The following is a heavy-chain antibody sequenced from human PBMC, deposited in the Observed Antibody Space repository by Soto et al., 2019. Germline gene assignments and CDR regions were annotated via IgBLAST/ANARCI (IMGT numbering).Heavy chain of an antibody. CDR2: ISSSSSYI. J-gene: IGHJ3*02. D-gene: IGHD2-15*01. CDR1: GFTFSSYS. Sequence: PGGSLRLSCAASGFTFSSYSMNWVRQAPGKGLEWVSSISSSSSYIYYADSVKGRFTISRDNAKNSLYLQMNSLRAEDTAAYYCAPHVSCSGGSCQYDAFAIRGQGTMVTVSS. CDR3: APHVSCSGGSCQYDAFAI. V-gene: IGHV3-21*04.